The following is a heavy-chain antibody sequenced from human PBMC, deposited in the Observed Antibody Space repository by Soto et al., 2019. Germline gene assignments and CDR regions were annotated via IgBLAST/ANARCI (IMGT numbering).Heavy chain of an antibody. Sequence: SETLSLTCTVSGGSISSGGYFWSWVRQHPGKGLEWIGNIYYSGRTYYNPSLKSRVTISVDTSKNQFSLKLSSVTAADTTVYYCARFAKEENPKVGSWYYFDYWGQGTRVTVSS. CDR1: GGSISSGGYF. D-gene: IGHD6-13*01. J-gene: IGHJ4*02. V-gene: IGHV4-31*03. CDR3: ARFAKEENPKVGSWYYFDY. CDR2: IYYSGRT.